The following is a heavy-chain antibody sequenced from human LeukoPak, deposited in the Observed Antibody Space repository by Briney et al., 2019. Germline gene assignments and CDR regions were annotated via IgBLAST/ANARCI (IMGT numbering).Heavy chain of an antibody. Sequence: KASETLSLTCAVYGGSFSGYYWSWIRKPPGKGLEWIGEINHSGSTNYNPSLKSRITISVDTSKNQFSLKLSSMTAADTAVYYCARGRTGYQLLPTKKDYSYYYIDVWGKGTTVTVSS. D-gene: IGHD2-2*01. CDR3: ARGRTGYQLLPTKKDYSYYYIDV. J-gene: IGHJ6*03. V-gene: IGHV4-34*01. CDR1: GGSFSGYY. CDR2: INHSGST.